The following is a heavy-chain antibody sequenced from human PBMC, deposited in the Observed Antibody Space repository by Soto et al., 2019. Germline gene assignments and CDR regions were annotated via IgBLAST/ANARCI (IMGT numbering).Heavy chain of an antibody. V-gene: IGHV4-39*01. Sequence: SETLSLTCTVSGGSISSSTYYWGWVRQPPGKGLEWIGNIYYSGSTYYNPSLKSRVTISLDTSKSQFSLNLSSVTAADTAVYYCARRDSGRPLDVWGQGTMVTVSS. CDR3: ARRDSGRPLDV. CDR2: IYYSGST. CDR1: GGSISSSTYY. D-gene: IGHD1-26*01. J-gene: IGHJ3*01.